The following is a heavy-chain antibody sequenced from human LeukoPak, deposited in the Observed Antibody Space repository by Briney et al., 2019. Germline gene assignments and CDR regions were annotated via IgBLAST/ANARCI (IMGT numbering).Heavy chain of an antibody. CDR2: IKPDSGGT. CDR1: GYTFTDYY. CDR3: ARVPVVTAMDWFDP. Sequence: GASVKVPCRASGYTFTDYYIHWVRQAPGQGLEWMGWIKPDSGGTKYAQKFQGRVTMTRDTSISTAYMELNRLRSDDTAIYYCARVPVVTAMDWFDPWGQGTLVTVSS. J-gene: IGHJ5*02. D-gene: IGHD2-21*02. V-gene: IGHV1-2*02.